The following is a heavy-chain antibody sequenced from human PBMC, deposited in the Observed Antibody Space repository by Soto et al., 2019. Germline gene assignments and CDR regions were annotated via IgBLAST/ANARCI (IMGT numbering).Heavy chain of an antibody. J-gene: IGHJ4*02. Sequence: QVQLVQSGAEVKKPGSSVQVSCKASGGTFSSYAISWVRQAPGQGLEWMGGIIPIFGTANYTQKFQGRVTITADESTSTAYMELSSLRSEDTAVYYCARICRDGYNLPFDYWGQGTLVTVSS. CDR3: ARICRDGYNLPFDY. V-gene: IGHV1-69*12. CDR2: IIPIFGTA. CDR1: GGTFSSYA. D-gene: IGHD5-12*01.